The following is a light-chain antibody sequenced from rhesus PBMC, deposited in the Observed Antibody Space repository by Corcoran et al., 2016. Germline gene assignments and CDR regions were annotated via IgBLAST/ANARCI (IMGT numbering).Light chain of an antibody. CDR2: GTS. Sequence: DIQMTQSPSSLSASVGDTVTITCRASQGISSYLIWFQQKPGQAPRLLIYGTSTWESGVPSRFSGSGSGTEFTLTISSLQPEDFALYYCLQHNSYPWTFGQGTRVDIK. J-gene: IGKJ1*01. V-gene: IGKV1-28*01. CDR3: LQHNSYPWT. CDR1: QGISSY.